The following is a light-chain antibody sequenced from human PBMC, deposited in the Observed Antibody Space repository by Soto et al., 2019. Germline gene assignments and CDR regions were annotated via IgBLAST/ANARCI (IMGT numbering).Light chain of an antibody. V-gene: IGLV2-8*01. Sequence: QSALTQPPSASGSPGQSVTISCTGTSSDVRDYNYVSWYQQHPGKAPKLMIYEVNKRPSGVPDRFSGSKSGNTASLTVSGLHAEDEADYYCSSYAGYSNLVFGGRTKVTVL. CDR1: SSDVRDYNY. CDR3: SSYAGYSNLV. J-gene: IGLJ2*01. CDR2: EVN.